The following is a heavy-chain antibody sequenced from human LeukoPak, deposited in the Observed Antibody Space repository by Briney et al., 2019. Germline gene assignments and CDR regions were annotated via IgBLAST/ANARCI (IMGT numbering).Heavy chain of an antibody. CDR2: ISSSGSTI. CDR1: GFTFSDYY. J-gene: IGHJ4*02. V-gene: IGHV3-11*01. Sequence: GGSLRLSCAASGFTFSDYYMSWIRQAPGKGLEWVSYISSSGSTIYYADSVKGRFTISRDNAKNSLYLQMNSLRAEDTAVYYCARDRWHYDSSGTEDWGQGTLVTVSS. CDR3: ARDRWHYDSSGTED. D-gene: IGHD3-22*01.